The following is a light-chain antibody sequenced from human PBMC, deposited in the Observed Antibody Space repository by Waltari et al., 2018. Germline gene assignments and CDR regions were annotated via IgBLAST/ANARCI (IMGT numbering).Light chain of an antibody. CDR2: AAS. J-gene: IGKJ1*01. CDR1: KGIRND. CDR3: LQDYNNPRT. Sequence: VTITCRASKGIRNDLGWYQQKPGQAPNLLIYAASILQTGVPSRFSGSGSGTDFTLTISSLQPEDSATYYCLQDYNNPRTFGQGTKVEIK. V-gene: IGKV1-6*01.